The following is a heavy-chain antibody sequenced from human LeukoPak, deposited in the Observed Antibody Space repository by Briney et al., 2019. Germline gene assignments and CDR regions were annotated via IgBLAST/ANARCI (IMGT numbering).Heavy chain of an antibody. Sequence: SETLSLTCTVCGGSISSYYWSWIRQPPGKGLEWIGYIYYSGSTNYNPSLKSRVTISVDTSKNQFSLKLSSVTAADTAVYYCARHDSSGYYYSFDYWGQGTLVTVSS. CDR1: GGSISSYY. V-gene: IGHV4-59*08. D-gene: IGHD3-22*01. J-gene: IGHJ4*02. CDR2: IYYSGST. CDR3: ARHDSSGYYYSFDY.